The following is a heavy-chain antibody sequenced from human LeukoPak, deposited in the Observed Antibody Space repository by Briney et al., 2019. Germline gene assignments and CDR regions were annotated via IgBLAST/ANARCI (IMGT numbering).Heavy chain of an antibody. Sequence: SVKVSXXXXXGTFSSYAISWVRQAPGQGLEWMGRIIPILGIANYAQKFQGRVTITADKSTSTAYMELSSLRSEDTAVYYCARAGGDRNWYFDLWGRGTLVTVSS. CDR1: XGTFSSYA. V-gene: IGHV1-69*04. D-gene: IGHD2-21*02. J-gene: IGHJ2*01. CDR2: IIPILGIA. CDR3: ARAGGDRNWYFDL.